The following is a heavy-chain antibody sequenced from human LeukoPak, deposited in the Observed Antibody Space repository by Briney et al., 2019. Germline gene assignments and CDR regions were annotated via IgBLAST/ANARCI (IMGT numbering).Heavy chain of an antibody. J-gene: IGHJ4*02. Sequence: GASVKVSCKASGGTFSSYAISWVRQAPGQGLEWMGGIIPIFGTANYAQKFQGRVTITADESTSTAYMELSSLRSEDTAVYYCARERGYSGYDLDYWGQGILVTVSS. CDR3: ARERGYSGYDLDY. CDR1: GGTFSSYA. D-gene: IGHD5-12*01. V-gene: IGHV1-69*01. CDR2: IIPIFGTA.